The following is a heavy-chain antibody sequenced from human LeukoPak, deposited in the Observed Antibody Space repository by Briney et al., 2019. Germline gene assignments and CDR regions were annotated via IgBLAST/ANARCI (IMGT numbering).Heavy chain of an antibody. V-gene: IGHV4-59*01. CDR1: GGSISSYY. CDR2: IYYSGST. CDR3: AITTGTGFDY. J-gene: IGHJ4*02. D-gene: IGHD1-1*01. Sequence: SETLSLTCTVSGGSISSYYWSWLRQPPGKGLEWIGYIYYSGSTNYNPSLKSRVTISVDTSKSQFSLKLSSVTAADTAVYYCAITTGTGFDYWGQGTLVTVSS.